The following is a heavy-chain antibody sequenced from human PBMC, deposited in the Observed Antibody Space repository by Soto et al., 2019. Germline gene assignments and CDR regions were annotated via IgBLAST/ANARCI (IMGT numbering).Heavy chain of an antibody. CDR3: ARGSCSSTSCYPPPLDY. J-gene: IGHJ4*02. D-gene: IGHD2-2*01. Sequence: SETLSLTCTVSGGSISSYYWSWIRQPPGKGLEWIGYIYYSGSTNYNPSLKSGVSISVDTSKNQFSLKLSSVTAADTAVYYCARGSCSSTSCYPPPLDYWGQGTLVTVSS. CDR2: IYYSGST. V-gene: IGHV4-59*01. CDR1: GGSISSYY.